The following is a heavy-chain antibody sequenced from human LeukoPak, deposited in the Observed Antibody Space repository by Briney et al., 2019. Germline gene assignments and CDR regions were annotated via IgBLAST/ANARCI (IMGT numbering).Heavy chain of an antibody. Sequence: PGGSLRLSCAASGFTFSSYSMNWVRQAPGKGLEWIGYIYYSGSTSYNPSLKSRVTISVDTSKNQFSLKLSSVTAADTAVYYCARYSSGWPAVDYWGQGTLVTVSS. V-gene: IGHV4-59*08. J-gene: IGHJ4*02. CDR2: IYYSGST. CDR3: ARYSSGWPAVDY. D-gene: IGHD6-19*01. CDR1: GFTFSSYS.